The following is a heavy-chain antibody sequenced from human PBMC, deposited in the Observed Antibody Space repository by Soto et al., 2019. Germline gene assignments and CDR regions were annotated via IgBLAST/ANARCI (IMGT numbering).Heavy chain of an antibody. CDR1: GGTFSSYA. Sequence: SVKVSCKASGGTFSSYAISWVRQAPGQGLEWMGSIIPIFPTANYAQKFQGRLTVTADGSTNTAYMELNSLTSEDTAVYYCARIPRYSFPTSDDLDSWGQGTLVTVSS. D-gene: IGHD5-18*01. CDR2: IIPIFPTA. V-gene: IGHV1-69*13. CDR3: ARIPRYSFPTSDDLDS. J-gene: IGHJ4*02.